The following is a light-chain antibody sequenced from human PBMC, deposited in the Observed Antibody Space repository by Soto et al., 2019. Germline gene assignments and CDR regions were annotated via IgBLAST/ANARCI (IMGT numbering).Light chain of an antibody. V-gene: IGLV2-14*01. J-gene: IGLJ3*02. Sequence: QSALTQPASLSGSPGQSITVSCTGTSSDVGAYNFVAWYQQHPGKVPKLLIYEVTNRPSGVSTRFSGSKSGNTASLTISGLQAEDEADYYCSSYTRGSTWVFGEGTKVTVL. CDR2: EVT. CDR3: SSYTRGSTWV. CDR1: SSDVGAYNF.